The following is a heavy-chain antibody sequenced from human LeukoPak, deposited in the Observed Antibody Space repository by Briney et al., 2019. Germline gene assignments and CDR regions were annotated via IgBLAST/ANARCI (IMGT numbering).Heavy chain of an antibody. CDR3: ARDSDYYGSGSILDP. CDR2: ISAYNGNT. J-gene: IGHJ5*02. V-gene: IGHV1-18*01. D-gene: IGHD3-10*01. Sequence: ASVKVSCKASGYTFTSYDISWVRQAPGQGLEWMGWISAYNGNTNYAQKLQGRVTMTTDTSTSTAYMELRSLRSDDTAVYYCARDSDYYGSGSILDPWGQGTLVTVSS. CDR1: GYTFTSYD.